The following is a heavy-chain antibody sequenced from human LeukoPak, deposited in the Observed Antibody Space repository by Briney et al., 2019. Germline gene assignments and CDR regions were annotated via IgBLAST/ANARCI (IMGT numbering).Heavy chain of an antibody. CDR2: IYFSGSA. CDR1: GDITHY. V-gene: IGHV4-39*07. Sequence: SETLSLTCTVSGDITHYWGWIRQPPGKGLECIGSIYFSGSANYNPSLKSRVTISVDTSKNQFSLKLSSVTAADTAVYYCARFVSGWRDAFDIWGQGTMVTVSS. J-gene: IGHJ3*02. D-gene: IGHD6-19*01. CDR3: ARFVSGWRDAFDI.